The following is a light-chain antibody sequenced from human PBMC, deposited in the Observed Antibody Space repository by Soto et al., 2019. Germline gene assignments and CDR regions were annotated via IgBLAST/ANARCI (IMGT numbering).Light chain of an antibody. CDR2: DVS. CDR1: SSDVGGYNY. Sequence: QSALTQPASVAGSPGQSITISCTGTSSDVGGYNYVSWYQQHPGKAPKLMIYDVSNRPSGVSNRFSGSKSGNTASLTISGLQAEDEADYYCSSYTSSSTLVVFGGGTKLHVL. V-gene: IGLV2-14*01. CDR3: SSYTSSSTLVV. J-gene: IGLJ2*01.